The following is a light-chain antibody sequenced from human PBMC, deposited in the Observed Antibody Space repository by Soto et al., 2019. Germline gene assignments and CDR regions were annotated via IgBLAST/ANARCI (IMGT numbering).Light chain of an antibody. V-gene: IGKV1-39*01. CDR1: QSISNS. Sequence: DIQMTQSPSSLSASVGDRVTITCWATQSISNSLNWYQHKPGEAPKLLMYAACTLQSGVPSRFSCGGSGTDFTLTISSLQPEDFATYFCQQSHSIPFTFGPGTKVDIE. CDR3: QQSHSIPFT. CDR2: AAC. J-gene: IGKJ3*01.